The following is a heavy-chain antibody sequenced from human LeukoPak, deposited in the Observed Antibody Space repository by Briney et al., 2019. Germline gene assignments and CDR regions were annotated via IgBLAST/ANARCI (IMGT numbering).Heavy chain of an antibody. CDR2: IYSSGNT. V-gene: IGHV4-39*01. D-gene: IGHD1-1*01. J-gene: IGHJ4*02. CDR3: ARHLSGTTMSHYFDF. CDR1: GFTFSSYF. Sequence: GSLSLSCAASGFTFSSYFLTWVRQSPGKGLEWIASIYSSGNTHSNPSLKSRVSISVDTSKNQVSLKLYSVTASDAAIYYCARHLSGTTMSHYFDFWGQGTLVTVSS.